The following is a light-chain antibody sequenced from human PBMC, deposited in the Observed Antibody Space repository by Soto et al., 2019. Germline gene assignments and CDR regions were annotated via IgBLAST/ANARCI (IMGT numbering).Light chain of an antibody. Sequence: EFVLTQSPGTLSLSPGARAPLSCRATQSVSSSYLAWYQQKPGQAPRLLIYGASTRATAIPARFSGSGSGTEFTLTISSLQSEDFAVYYCQQYNNWPVTFGQGTKVDIK. J-gene: IGKJ1*01. CDR1: QSVSSSY. CDR3: QQYNNWPVT. V-gene: IGKV3-15*01. CDR2: GAS.